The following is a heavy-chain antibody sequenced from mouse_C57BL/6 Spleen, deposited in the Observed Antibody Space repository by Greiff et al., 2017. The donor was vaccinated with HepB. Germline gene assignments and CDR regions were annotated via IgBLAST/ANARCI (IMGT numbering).Heavy chain of an antibody. Sequence: VQLQESGAELARPGASVKLSCKASGYTFTSYGISWVKQRTGQGLEWIGEIYPRSGNTYYNEKFKGKATLTADKSSSTAYMELRSLTSEDSAVYFCARREVVAKKAMDYWGQGTSVTVSS. D-gene: IGHD1-1*01. CDR1: GYTFTSYG. J-gene: IGHJ4*01. CDR2: IYPRSGNT. V-gene: IGHV1-81*01. CDR3: ARREVVAKKAMDY.